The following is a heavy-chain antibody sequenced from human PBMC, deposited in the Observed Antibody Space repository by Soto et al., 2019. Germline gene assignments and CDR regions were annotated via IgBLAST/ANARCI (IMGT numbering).Heavy chain of an antibody. CDR1: GFTFSSYA. J-gene: IGHJ3*02. CDR2: ISGSGGST. CDR3: AKVAVLGEQWPSGDAFDI. D-gene: IGHD6-19*01. Sequence: GGSLRLSCAASGFTFSSYAMSWVRQAPGKGLEWVSAISGSGGSTYYADSVKGRFTISRDNSKNTLYLQMNSLRAEDTAVYYCAKVAVLGEQWPSGDAFDIWGQGTMVTVSS. V-gene: IGHV3-23*01.